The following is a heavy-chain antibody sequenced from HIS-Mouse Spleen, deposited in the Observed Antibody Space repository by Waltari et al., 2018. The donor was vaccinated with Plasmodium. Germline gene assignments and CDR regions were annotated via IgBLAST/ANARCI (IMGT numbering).Heavy chain of an antibody. CDR2: INPNSGGT. Sequence: QVQLVQSGAEVKKPGASVKVSCKASGYTFTGYYMHWVRQAPGQGLEWMGWINPNSGGTNYAQKFQGRVTMTSDTAISTDDMELSRLGSYDTAVYYCARVLGYKAAAGTFVEYFQHWGQGTLVTVSS. CDR1: GYTFTGYY. V-gene: IGHV1-2*02. D-gene: IGHD6-13*01. CDR3: ARVLGYKAAAGTFVEYFQH. J-gene: IGHJ1*01.